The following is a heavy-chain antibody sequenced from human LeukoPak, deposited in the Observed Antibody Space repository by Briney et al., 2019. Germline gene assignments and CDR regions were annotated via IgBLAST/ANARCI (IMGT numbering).Heavy chain of an antibody. V-gene: IGHV4-39*01. CDR1: GGSISSGIYY. CDR3: ARHGDGGPAEYFRH. D-gene: IGHD4-23*01. CDR2: IYYRGNT. Sequence: KTSDTLSLTCTVSGGSISSGIYYWAWIRQPPGKGLEWIGSIYYRGNTYYNPSLKSRVTLSVDTSKNQFSLNLSSVTAADTAVYYCARHGDGGPAEYFRHWGQGTLVTVSS. J-gene: IGHJ1*01.